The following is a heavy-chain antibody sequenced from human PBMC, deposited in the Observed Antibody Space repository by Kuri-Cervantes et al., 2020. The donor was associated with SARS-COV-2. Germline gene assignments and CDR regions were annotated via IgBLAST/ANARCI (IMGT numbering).Heavy chain of an antibody. Sequence: GGSLRLSCAASGFTFSSYAMHWVRQAPGKGLEWVANIKQDGSEKYYVDSVKGRFTISRDNAKNSLYLQMNSLRAEDTAVYYCARVNSSSWLLSNPYYYYGMDVWGQGTTVTVSS. CDR3: ARVNSSSWLLSNPYYYYGMDV. J-gene: IGHJ6*02. D-gene: IGHD6-13*01. CDR1: GFTFSSYA. CDR2: IKQDGSEK. V-gene: IGHV3-7*03.